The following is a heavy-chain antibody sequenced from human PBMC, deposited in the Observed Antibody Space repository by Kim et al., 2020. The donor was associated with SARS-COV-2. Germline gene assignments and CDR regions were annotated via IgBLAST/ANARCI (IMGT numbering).Heavy chain of an antibody. CDR1: GFSFSSRG. CDR2: ISNDETYK. V-gene: IGHV3-30*03. Sequence: GGSLRLSCAASGFSFSSRGIHWVRQAPGKGLEWVAVISNDETYKNYADSVKGRFTISRDNSKTTVDLQMNSLRVEDTAVYYCARAREKSFDYWGQGTLVTVSS. J-gene: IGHJ4*02. CDR3: ARAREKSFDY.